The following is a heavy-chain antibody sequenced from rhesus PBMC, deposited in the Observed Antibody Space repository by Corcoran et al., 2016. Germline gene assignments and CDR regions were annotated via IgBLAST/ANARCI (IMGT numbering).Heavy chain of an antibody. V-gene: IGHV3-136*01. J-gene: IGHJ4*01. CDR1: GFTFRDYD. Sequence: DVQLVESGGGLVQPGGSLRLSCTASGFTFRDYDMSWVRRAPGKGLEWVSYISTTVKTIYYADSVKGRFTISRDNAKNSLFLQMTTLRAEDTAVYYCIRPKTYWGQGVLVTVSS. CDR2: ISTTVKTI. CDR3: IRPKTY.